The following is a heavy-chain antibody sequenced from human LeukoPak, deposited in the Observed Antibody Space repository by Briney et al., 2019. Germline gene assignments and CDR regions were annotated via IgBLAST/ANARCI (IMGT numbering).Heavy chain of an antibody. Sequence: QPGGSLRLPCVASGLTFSRYAMSWVRQAPGQGLEWVSAISGSGSSTNYADSVKGRFTISRDNSKNTLYLQMNSLRAEDTAVYYCAKAAYTSGLWYFDSWGQGILVTVSS. CDR1: GLTFSRYA. V-gene: IGHV3-23*01. CDR3: AKAAYTSGLWYFDS. J-gene: IGHJ4*02. CDR2: ISGSGSST. D-gene: IGHD6-19*01.